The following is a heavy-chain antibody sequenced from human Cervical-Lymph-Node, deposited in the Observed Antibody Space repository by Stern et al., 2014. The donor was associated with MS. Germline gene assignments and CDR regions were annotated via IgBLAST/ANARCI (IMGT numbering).Heavy chain of an antibody. V-gene: IGHV1-69*01. CDR1: GGTFSSYA. CDR2: IIPMFGTA. D-gene: IGHD3-10*01. J-gene: IGHJ6*02. Sequence: VQLVQSGAEVKKPGSSVRVSCKASGGTFSSYAISWVRQAPGQGLEWMGGIIPMFGTANYAQKFQGRVTITADDSTTTAYMEVSSLRSEDTAVYYCASSVGELTPEAVWGQGTTVPVFS. CDR3: ASSVGELTPEAV.